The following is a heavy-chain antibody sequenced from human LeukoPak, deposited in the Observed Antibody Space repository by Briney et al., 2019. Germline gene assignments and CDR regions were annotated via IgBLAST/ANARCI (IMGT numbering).Heavy chain of an antibody. CDR2: TGGDGSRT. CDR1: GFTFSSYA. J-gene: IGHJ6*02. Sequence: PGGSLRLSCAASGFTFSSYAMSWVRQAPGKGLEWVSATGGDGSRTFYADFVKDRFTISRDNSKNTLYLRVDSLRAEDTAVYYCAKYRPGTYYRGPGMDVWGQGTTVTVSS. D-gene: IGHD3-10*01. CDR3: AKYRPGTYYRGPGMDV. V-gene: IGHV3-23*01.